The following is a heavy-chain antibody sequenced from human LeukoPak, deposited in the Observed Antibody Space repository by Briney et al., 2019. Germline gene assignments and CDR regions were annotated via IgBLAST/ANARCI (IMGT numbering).Heavy chain of an antibody. V-gene: IGHV3-48*02. CDR1: GFTSSSYT. CDR2: ISPSSSMM. Sequence: PGGSLTLSCSASGFTSSSYTMNWIRQAPGKGLEWVSSISPSSSMMHYADSVRGRFTISRDNAKNSLYLQMNSLRDEDTAVYYCASRRGFDDWGQGTLVTVSS. J-gene: IGHJ4*02. D-gene: IGHD3-10*01. CDR3: ASRRGFDD.